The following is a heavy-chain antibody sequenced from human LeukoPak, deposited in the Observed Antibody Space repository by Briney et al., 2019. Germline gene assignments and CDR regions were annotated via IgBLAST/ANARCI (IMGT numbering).Heavy chain of an antibody. D-gene: IGHD3-10*01. J-gene: IGHJ6*02. Sequence: GGSLRLSCAASGFTFSSYSMNWVRQAPGKGLEWVSSISSSSSYIYYADSVKGRFTISRDNAKNSLYPQMNSLRAEDTAVYYCARERGVKWYEYYYYGMDVWGQGTTVTVSS. CDR1: GFTFSSYS. CDR3: ARERGVKWYEYYYYGMDV. CDR2: ISSSSSYI. V-gene: IGHV3-21*01.